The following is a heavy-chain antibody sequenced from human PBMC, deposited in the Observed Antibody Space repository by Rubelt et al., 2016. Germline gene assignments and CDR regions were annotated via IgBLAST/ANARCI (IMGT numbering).Heavy chain of an antibody. V-gene: IGHV7-4-1*02. CDR3: ARGVSNDY. Sequence: QVQLAQSGSELREPGASVTVSCRASGYTFTSYGINWVRQAPGQGLEWMGWINTKTGNPAYAQGFTGRFVFSLDTSVSTTFLQISSLKPEDTAVYYCARGVSNDYWGQGTLVTVSS. CDR1: GYTFTSYG. J-gene: IGHJ4*02. CDR2: INTKTGNP.